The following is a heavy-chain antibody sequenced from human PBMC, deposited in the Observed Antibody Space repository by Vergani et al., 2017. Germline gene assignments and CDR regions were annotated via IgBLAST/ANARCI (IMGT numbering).Heavy chain of an antibody. J-gene: IGHJ5*02. CDR2: IYPGDSDT. V-gene: IGHV5-51*01. CDR1: GYSLTRYW. Sequence: EVPLVQSGAEVKKPGESLKIFCKGSGYSLTRYWIGWVRQMPGKGLEWMGIIYPGDSDTRYSPSFQGQVTIAADNSISTAFLQWGSLKASDTGMYDCAKMPGDRRNWFDPWGQGTLVTVSS. D-gene: IGHD3-16*01. CDR3: AKMPGDRRNWFDP.